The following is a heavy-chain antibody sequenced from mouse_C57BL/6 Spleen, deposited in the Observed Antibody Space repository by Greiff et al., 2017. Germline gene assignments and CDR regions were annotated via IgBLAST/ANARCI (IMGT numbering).Heavy chain of an antibody. CDR1: GYTFTSYW. J-gene: IGHJ4*01. CDR2: IDPSDSET. Sequence: VQLQQPGAELVRPGSSVKLSCKASGYTFTSYWMHWVKQRPIQGLEWIGNIDPSDSETHYNQKFKDKATLTVDKSSSTAYMQLSSLTSEDSAGYYCARRGGNYNYYAMDYWGQGTSVTVSS. V-gene: IGHV1-52*01. CDR3: ARRGGNYNYYAMDY. D-gene: IGHD2-1*01.